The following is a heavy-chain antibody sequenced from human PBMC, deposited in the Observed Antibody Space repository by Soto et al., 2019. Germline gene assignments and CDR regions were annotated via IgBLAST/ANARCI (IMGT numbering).Heavy chain of an antibody. CDR3: GRNVLAVTEDAVDV. CDR1: GFSLSSYT. D-gene: IGHD4-4*01. V-gene: IGHV3-21*01. J-gene: IGHJ3*01. CDR2: IGISIGYI. Sequence: EEQLVESGGGLVKPGGSLRLSCVASGFSLSSYTMSWVRQAPGKGLEWVSSIGISIGYIYYAESVTGRFTISRDNAQNSLLLEMNSLRAEDTALYFCGRNVLAVTEDAVDVWGQGTMVTVSS.